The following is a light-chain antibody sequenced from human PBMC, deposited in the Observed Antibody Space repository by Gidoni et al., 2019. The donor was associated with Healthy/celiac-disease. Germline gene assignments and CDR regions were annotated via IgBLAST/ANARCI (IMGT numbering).Light chain of an antibody. CDR1: QSLLYLDGKIN. CDR3: MQSIQLPPRCR. J-gene: IGKJ2*04. CDR2: EVY. Sequence: DIVITQPPLSLSVIPGQPASIPCKSSQSLLYLDGKINLYCDLQKPGQPPQLLIYEVYNRFSGVPDRLRGSGSGTDFTLKISRVEAEDVGVYYCMQSIQLPPRCRFGQGTKLEIK. V-gene: IGKV2D-29*01.